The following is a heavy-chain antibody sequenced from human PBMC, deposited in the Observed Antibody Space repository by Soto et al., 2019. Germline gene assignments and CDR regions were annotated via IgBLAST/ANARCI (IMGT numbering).Heavy chain of an antibody. Sequence: QVQLVQSGAEVKKPGASVKVSCKASGYTFTGYYMHWVRQAPGQGLEWMGWINPNSGGTNYAQKFKGGVTTARDTSITRADVELSRLRSDDTAVYFCAREQGFLEWFRKDRGAFDIWGKGTMVTASS. J-gene: IGHJ3*02. V-gene: IGHV1-2*02. CDR1: GYTFTGYY. D-gene: IGHD3-3*01. CDR3: AREQGFLEWFRKDRGAFDI. CDR2: INPNSGGT.